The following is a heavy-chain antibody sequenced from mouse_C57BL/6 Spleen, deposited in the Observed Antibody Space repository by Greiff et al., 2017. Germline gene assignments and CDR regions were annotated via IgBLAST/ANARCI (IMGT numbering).Heavy chain of an antibody. D-gene: IGHD1-3*01. CDR3: ARLKLSYFDD. J-gene: IGHJ2*01. Sequence: QVQLQQPGAELVMPGASVKLSCKASGYTFTSYWMHWVKQRPGQGLEWIGEIDPSDSYTNYNQKFKGKSTLTVDKSSSTAYMQLSSLTSEDSAVYYCARLKLSYFDDWGQGTTLTVSS. V-gene: IGHV1-69*01. CDR1: GYTFTSYW. CDR2: IDPSDSYT.